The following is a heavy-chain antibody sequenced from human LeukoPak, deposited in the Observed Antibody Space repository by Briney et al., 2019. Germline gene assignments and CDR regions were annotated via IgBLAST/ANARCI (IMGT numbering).Heavy chain of an antibody. J-gene: IGHJ4*02. D-gene: IGHD5-18*01. CDR1: GYTFNSYG. CDR2: IHTYNGHT. V-gene: IGHV1-18*01. Sequence: ASVKVSCKSSGYTFNSYGITWVRQAPGQGLEWMGWIHTYNGHTNYAQKLQGRVTMTTDTSTSTAYMELRSLRSDDTAVYYGARGSSYGFSMGYWGQGTLVTVSS. CDR3: ARGSSYGFSMGY.